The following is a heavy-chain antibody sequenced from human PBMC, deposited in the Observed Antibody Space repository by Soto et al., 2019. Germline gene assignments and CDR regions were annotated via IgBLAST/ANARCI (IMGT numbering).Heavy chain of an antibody. V-gene: IGHV3-48*01. CDR3: ATGTDFGWLDNSNHALDI. CDR2: INSAGSII. J-gene: IGHJ3*02. Sequence: EVQLVQSGGALVQPGGSLRLSGAASGFTPSRLSMNWVRQAPGKGLEWISYINSAGSIIYYADSVKGRFTISRDNAKNSLYLQMNSLRAEDTAVYYCATGTDFGWLDNSNHALDIWGQGTMVTVFS. D-gene: IGHD3-9*01. CDR1: GFTPSRLS.